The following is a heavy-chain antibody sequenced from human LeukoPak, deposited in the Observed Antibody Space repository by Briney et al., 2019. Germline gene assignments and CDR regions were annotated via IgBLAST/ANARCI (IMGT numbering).Heavy chain of an antibody. Sequence: GGSLRLSCAASGFTFSSYAMSWVRQAPGKGLEWVSAISGSGGSTYYADSVKGRFTISRDNSKNTLYLQTNSLRAEDTAVYYCAKDPEIFGVVYFDYWGQGTLVTVSS. J-gene: IGHJ4*02. D-gene: IGHD3-3*01. CDR2: ISGSGGST. CDR3: AKDPEIFGVVYFDY. V-gene: IGHV3-23*01. CDR1: GFTFSSYA.